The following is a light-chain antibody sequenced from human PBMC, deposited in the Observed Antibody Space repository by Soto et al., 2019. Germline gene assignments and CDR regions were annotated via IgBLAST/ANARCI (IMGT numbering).Light chain of an antibody. CDR1: NSDVGSYNR. J-gene: IGLJ1*01. Sequence: QSVLTQPASVSGSPGQSITISCTGTNSDVGSYNRVSWYQQPPGTAPKLMIFDVNNRPSGVSYRFSGSKSGNTAYLTISGLQAEDVADYYCNSYTTSETYVFGTGTKVTVL. CDR3: NSYTTSETYV. V-gene: IGLV2-14*01. CDR2: DVN.